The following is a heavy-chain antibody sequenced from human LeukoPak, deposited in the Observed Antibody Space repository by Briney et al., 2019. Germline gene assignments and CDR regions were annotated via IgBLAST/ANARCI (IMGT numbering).Heavy chain of an antibody. D-gene: IGHD1-1*01. V-gene: IGHV4-59*01. CDR3: ARSTRRRRGDYYYYGMDV. CDR2: IYYSGST. J-gene: IGHJ6*04. CDR1: GGSISSYY. Sequence: PSETLYLTCTVSGGSISSYYWSWIRQPPGEGLEWIGYIYYSGSTNYNPSLKSRVTISVDTSKNQFSLKLSSVTAADTAVYYCARSTRRRRGDYYYYGMDVWGKGTTVTVSS.